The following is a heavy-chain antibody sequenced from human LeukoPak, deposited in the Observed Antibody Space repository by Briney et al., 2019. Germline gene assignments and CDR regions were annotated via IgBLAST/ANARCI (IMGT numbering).Heavy chain of an antibody. CDR3: AKDLTYYYGLGSSTNAFDI. CDR2: ISCSGDYT. V-gene: IGHV3-23*01. Sequence: GSLRLSCAASGFTFSSYAMSWVRQAPGKGLEWVSGISCSGDYTYYADSLKGRFTISRDNSKNTLYLQMNSLRAEDTALYYCAKDLTYYYGLGSSTNAFDIWGQGTMVTASS. D-gene: IGHD3-10*01. CDR1: GFTFSSYA. J-gene: IGHJ3*02.